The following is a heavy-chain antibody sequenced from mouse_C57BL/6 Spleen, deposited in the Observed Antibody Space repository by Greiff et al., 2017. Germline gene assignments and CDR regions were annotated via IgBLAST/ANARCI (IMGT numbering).Heavy chain of an antibody. CDR2: LYPGSGSN. V-gene: IGHV1-55*01. J-gene: IGHJ2*01. CDR1: GYTFTSYW. Sequence: QVQLQQPGAELVKPGASVKMSCKASGYTFTSYWITWVKQRPGQGLEWIGDLYPGSGSNNYNEKFKSKATLTVDTSSSTAYMQISSLTSEDSAVYYCARGGLGPFDYWGQGTTLTVSS. CDR3: ARGGLGPFDY. D-gene: IGHD4-1*01.